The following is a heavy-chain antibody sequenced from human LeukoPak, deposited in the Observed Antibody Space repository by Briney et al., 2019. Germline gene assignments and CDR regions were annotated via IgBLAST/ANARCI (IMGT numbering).Heavy chain of an antibody. Sequence: SETLSPTCNLSGGSLGSYYWTWLRQPPGRGLEWIGYIYYSGSTNYNPSLDSRVSISVDTSKNQFSLRLSSVTAADTAIYYCARGRARDGSYPWFDSWGQGTLVTVSS. CDR1: GGSLGSYY. CDR2: IYYSGST. J-gene: IGHJ5*01. V-gene: IGHV4-59*01. CDR3: ARGRARDGSYPWFDS. D-gene: IGHD3-10*01.